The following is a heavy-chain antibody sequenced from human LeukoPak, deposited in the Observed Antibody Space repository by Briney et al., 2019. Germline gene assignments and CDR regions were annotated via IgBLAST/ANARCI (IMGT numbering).Heavy chain of an antibody. J-gene: IGHJ4*02. CDR3: AREGDIAVAGALPDY. V-gene: IGHV1-2*02. D-gene: IGHD6-19*01. Sequence: GASVKVSCKASGYTFTGYYMHWVRQAPGQGLEGMGWINPNSGGTNYAQKFQGRVTMTRDTSISTAYMELSRLRSDDTAVYYCAREGDIAVAGALPDYWGQGTLVTVSS. CDR1: GYTFTGYY. CDR2: INPNSGGT.